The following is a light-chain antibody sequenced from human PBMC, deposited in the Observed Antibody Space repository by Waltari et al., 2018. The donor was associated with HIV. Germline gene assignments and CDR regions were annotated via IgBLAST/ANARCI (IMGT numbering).Light chain of an antibody. Sequence: SYELTQPPSVSVSPGQTASITCSGDKLEDKYVCWYQQKPGQSPGLVLYKDRERPSGIPQRFSGSNSGNTATLTISGTQATDEADYFCQAWDGSNGDFGGGTKLTVL. CDR2: KDR. CDR3: QAWDGSNGD. J-gene: IGLJ2*01. CDR1: KLEDKY. V-gene: IGLV3-1*01.